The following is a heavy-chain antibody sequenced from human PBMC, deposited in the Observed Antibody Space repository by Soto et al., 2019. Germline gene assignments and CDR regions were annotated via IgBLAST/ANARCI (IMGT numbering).Heavy chain of an antibody. V-gene: IGHV4-34*01. CDR2: LDQSGGT. Sequence: SETLSLTCAVVGDSLRGQSWNWIRQSPGKGLEWIGELDQSGGTNYNPSLKSRAIISGDTSKNQFSLTLTSVTAADTAVYYCARENRYGWSGESLDVWGQGTTVTVSS. D-gene: IGHD2-15*01. J-gene: IGHJ6*02. CDR1: GDSLRGQS. CDR3: ARENRYGWSGESLDV.